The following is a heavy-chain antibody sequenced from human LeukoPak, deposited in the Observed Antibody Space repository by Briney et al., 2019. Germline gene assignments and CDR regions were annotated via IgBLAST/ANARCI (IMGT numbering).Heavy chain of an antibody. V-gene: IGHV5-51*01. CDR1: GYSFTTYW. CDR2: IYPGDSDT. D-gene: IGHD3-10*01. Sequence: GESLQISFKGSGYSFTTYWIGWVRQMPGKGLEWMGIIYPGDSDTRYSPSFQGQVTISADKSISTAYLQWSSLRASDTAMYYCARHGSGSNFPPLEGWFDPWGQGTLVTVSS. CDR3: ARHGSGSNFPPLEGWFDP. J-gene: IGHJ5*02.